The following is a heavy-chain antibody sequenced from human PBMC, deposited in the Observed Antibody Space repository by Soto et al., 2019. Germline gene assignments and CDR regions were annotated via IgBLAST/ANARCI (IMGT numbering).Heavy chain of an antibody. CDR1: GGSISSYY. V-gene: IGHV4-59*01. CDR3: ARDYGDFHFDY. Sequence: ETLSLTCTVSGGSISSYYWSWIRQPPGKGLEWIGYIYYSGSTNYNPSLKSRVTISVDTSKNQFSLKLSSVTAADTAVYYCARDYGDFHFDYWGQGTLVTVSS. CDR2: IYYSGST. J-gene: IGHJ4*02. D-gene: IGHD4-17*01.